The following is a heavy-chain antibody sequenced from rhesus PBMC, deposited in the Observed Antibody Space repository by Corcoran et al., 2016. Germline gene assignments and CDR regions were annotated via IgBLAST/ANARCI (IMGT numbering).Heavy chain of an antibody. CDR2: IYGSGSST. J-gene: IGHJ4*01. V-gene: IGHV4S11*01. D-gene: IGHD6-37*01. CDR1: GGSISSNY. Sequence: QVQLQESGPGLVKPLETLSLTCAVSGGSISSNYWSWFRQAPGKGLEWIGYIYGSGSSTNYNPSLKSRVTLSVDTSKNQLSLKLSSVTAADTAVYYCARHTGGNYFDYWGQGVLVTVSS. CDR3: ARHTGGNYFDY.